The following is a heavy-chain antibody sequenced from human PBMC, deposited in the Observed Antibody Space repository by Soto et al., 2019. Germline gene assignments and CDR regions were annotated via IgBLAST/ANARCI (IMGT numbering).Heavy chain of an antibody. CDR2: MYNSGSA. Sequence: SETLSLPCSVSGGSISGDHWSWVRQPPGKGLEWIGYMYNSGSANNNPSLKSRVTISLDTSKNQVSLKLSSVTAADTAVYYCASGKQLDRFDYWGQGTQVTVSS. CDR1: GGSISGDH. J-gene: IGHJ4*02. CDR3: ASGKQLDRFDY. D-gene: IGHD5-18*01. V-gene: IGHV4-59*01.